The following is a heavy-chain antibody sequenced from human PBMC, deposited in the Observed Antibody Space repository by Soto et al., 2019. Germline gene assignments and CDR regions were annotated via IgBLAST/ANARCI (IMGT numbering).Heavy chain of an antibody. CDR1: GFTFSSYA. CDR2: ISYDGSNK. D-gene: IGHD6-19*01. J-gene: IGHJ4*02. V-gene: IGHV3-30-3*01. Sequence: PVGSLRLSCAASGFTFSSYAMHWVRQAPGKGLEWVAVISYDGSNKYYADSVKGRFTISRDNSKNTLYLQMNSLRAEDTAVYYCARDPAVAGTWELDYWGQGTLVTVSS. CDR3: ARDPAVAGTWELDY.